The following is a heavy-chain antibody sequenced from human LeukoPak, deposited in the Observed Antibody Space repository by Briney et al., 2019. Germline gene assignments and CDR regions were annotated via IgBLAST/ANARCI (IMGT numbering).Heavy chain of an antibody. J-gene: IGHJ4*02. Sequence: GGSLRLSCVASGFTFSNYWMSWVRQAPGKGLEWVANIKQDGSEKYYVDSVKGRFTISRDNAKNSLYLQMNSLRAEDTAVYYCARDSVSGDYNFDYWGQGTLVTVSS. CDR3: ARDSVSGDYNFDY. CDR1: GFTFSNYW. CDR2: IKQDGSEK. V-gene: IGHV3-7*04. D-gene: IGHD4-17*01.